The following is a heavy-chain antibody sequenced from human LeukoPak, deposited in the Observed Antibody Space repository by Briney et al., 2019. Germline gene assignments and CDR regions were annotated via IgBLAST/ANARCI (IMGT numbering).Heavy chain of an antibody. D-gene: IGHD6-25*01. CDR1: GYSFSNYG. V-gene: IGHV1-18*01. CDR2: ISAADGET. J-gene: IGHJ4*02. CDR3: ARLIRAAARIDC. Sequence: ASVKVSCKASGYSFSNYGVTWVRQAPGQGLEWMGWISAADGETDYVQKFQGRLTLTTDTSTRTAYMDLRSLRSDDTAVYYCARLIRAAARIDCWGQGTLVTVSS.